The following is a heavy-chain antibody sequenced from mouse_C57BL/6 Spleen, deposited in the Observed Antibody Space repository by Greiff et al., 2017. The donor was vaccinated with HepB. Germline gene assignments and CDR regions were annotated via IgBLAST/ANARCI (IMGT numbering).Heavy chain of an antibody. Sequence: LVESGPELVKPGASVKISCKASGYSFTDYNMNWVKQSNGKSLEWIGVINPNYGTTSYNQKFKGKATLTVDQSSSTAYMQLNSLTSEDSAVYYCARRAYYDYDGYYFDYWGQGTTLTVSS. J-gene: IGHJ2*01. D-gene: IGHD2-4*01. CDR2: INPNYGTT. CDR1: GYSFTDYN. CDR3: ARRAYYDYDGYYFDY. V-gene: IGHV1-39*01.